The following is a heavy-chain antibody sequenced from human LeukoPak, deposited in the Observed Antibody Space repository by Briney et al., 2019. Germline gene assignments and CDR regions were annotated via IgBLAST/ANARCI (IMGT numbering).Heavy chain of an antibody. CDR2: MSVYNGNT. V-gene: IGHV1-18*01. J-gene: IGHJ4*02. Sequence: ASVRVSCKASGYTFTSYGISWVRQAPGQGLEWMGWMSVYNGNTNYAQKVQGRVTMTADTSTNTAYMDPRKLKLKDTAVYYCARDLHGGGVGAAWGQGTLVSVSS. CDR1: GYTFTSYG. CDR3: ARDLHGGGVGAA. D-gene: IGHD1-26*01.